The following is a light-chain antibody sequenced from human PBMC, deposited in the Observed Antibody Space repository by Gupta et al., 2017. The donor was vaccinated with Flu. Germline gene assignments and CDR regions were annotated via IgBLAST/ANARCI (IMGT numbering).Light chain of an antibody. CDR3: HQSATTPLT. CDR1: QSISSY. CDR2: SAS. J-gene: IGKJ4*01. Sequence: DIQMTQSPSSLSASVGDRVTITCRASQSISSYLNWYQQTPGKAPKFLIYSASNLQSGVSSRFSGSGSGTDFTLTISRLQPEDFATYYCHQSATTPLTFGGGTKVRIQ. V-gene: IGKV1-39*01.